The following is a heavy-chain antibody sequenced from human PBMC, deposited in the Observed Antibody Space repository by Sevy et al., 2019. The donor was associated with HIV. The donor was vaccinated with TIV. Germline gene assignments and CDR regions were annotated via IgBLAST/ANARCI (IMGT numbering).Heavy chain of an antibody. CDR2: ISAYNGHT. CDR1: GYPFSTYA. V-gene: IGHV1-18*01. Sequence: ASVKVSCKASGYPFSTYAISWVRQAPGQGLECMGWISAYNGHTNYAQSLQDRVTMTTDTSTSTDYMELRSLRSDDTAVYYCARLEASGSGWYGNGMDVWGQGTTVTVSS. D-gene: IGHD6-19*01. J-gene: IGHJ6*02. CDR3: ARLEASGSGWYGNGMDV.